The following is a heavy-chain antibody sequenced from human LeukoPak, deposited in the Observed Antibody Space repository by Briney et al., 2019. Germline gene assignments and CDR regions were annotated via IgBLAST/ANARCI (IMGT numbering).Heavy chain of an antibody. D-gene: IGHD3-10*01. CDR1: GGSFSGYY. CDR2: INHSGST. Sequence: PSETLSLTCAVYGGSFSGYYWSWIRQPPGKGLEWIGEINHSGSTNYNPSLESRVTISVDTSKNQFSLKLSSVTAADTAVYYCARGLWDYGSGRVRHYYGMDVWGQGTTVTVSS. V-gene: IGHV4-34*01. CDR3: ARGLWDYGSGRVRHYYGMDV. J-gene: IGHJ6*02.